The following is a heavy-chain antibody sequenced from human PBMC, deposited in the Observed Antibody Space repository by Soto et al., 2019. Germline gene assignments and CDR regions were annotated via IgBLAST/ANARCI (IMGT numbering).Heavy chain of an antibody. V-gene: IGHV4-59*01. Sequence: TSQTLSLTXTVYGGSISSYYWSWIRQPPGKGLEWIGYIYYSGSTNDNPSLKSRVTISVDTSKNQFSLKLSSVTAADTSVYHCARSSSGYPPLVTFDIWGQGTMVTVSS. J-gene: IGHJ3*02. CDR2: IYYSGST. D-gene: IGHD3-22*01. CDR3: ARSSSGYPPLVTFDI. CDR1: GGSISSYY.